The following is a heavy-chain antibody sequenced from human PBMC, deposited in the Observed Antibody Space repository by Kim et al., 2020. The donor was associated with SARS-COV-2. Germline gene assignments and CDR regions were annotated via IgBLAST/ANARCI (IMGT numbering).Heavy chain of an antibody. Sequence: SETLSLTCTVSGGSISSYYWSWIWQPPGKGLEWIGYIYYSGSTNYNPSLKSRVTISVDTSKNQFSLKLSSVTAADTAVYYCARHSGWYAFDIWGQGTMVTVSS. D-gene: IGHD6-19*01. J-gene: IGHJ3*02. CDR3: ARHSGWYAFDI. CDR1: GGSISSYY. V-gene: IGHV4-59*01. CDR2: IYYSGST.